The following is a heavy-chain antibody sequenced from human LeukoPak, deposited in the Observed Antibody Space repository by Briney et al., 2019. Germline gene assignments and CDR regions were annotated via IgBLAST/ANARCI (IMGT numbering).Heavy chain of an antibody. D-gene: IGHD3-9*01. Sequence: ASVKVSCKASGGTFSSYAINWVRQATGQGLEWMGWMNPNSGNTGYAQKFQGRVTMTRNTSISTAYMELSSLRSEDTAVYYCARGWDDILTGYYYWGQGTLVTVSS. CDR1: GGTFSSYA. J-gene: IGHJ4*02. CDR2: MNPNSGNT. V-gene: IGHV1-8*02. CDR3: ARGWDDILTGYYY.